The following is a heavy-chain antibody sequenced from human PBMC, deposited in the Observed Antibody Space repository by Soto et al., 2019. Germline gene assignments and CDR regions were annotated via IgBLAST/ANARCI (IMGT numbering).Heavy chain of an antibody. D-gene: IGHD6-13*01. CDR2: INPSGGST. Sequence: ASVKVSCKASGYTFTSYYMHWVRQAPGQGLEWMGIINPSGGSTSYAQKFQGRVTMTRDTSTSTVYMELSSLRSEDTAVHHCARDGIAAAGSAETGYYLDYWGQGTLVTVSS. J-gene: IGHJ4*02. CDR3: ARDGIAAAGSAETGYYLDY. V-gene: IGHV1-46*01. CDR1: GYTFTSYY.